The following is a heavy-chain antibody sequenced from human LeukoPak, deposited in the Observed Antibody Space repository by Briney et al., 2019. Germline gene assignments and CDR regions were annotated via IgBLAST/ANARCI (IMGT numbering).Heavy chain of an antibody. Sequence: ASGKLCCTASGAAFTIYAISWVREGPGQGLGWMGGVITIFGTADYAQKFQGRVMITRDESTRKAYIELRSLRSEDTPEYYCARVGFSSRDGYNYGKYCDYWGQGTLVTVYS. D-gene: IGHD5-24*01. CDR1: GAAFTIYA. CDR3: ARVGFSSRDGYNYGKYCDY. V-gene: IGHV1-69*05. J-gene: IGHJ4*02. CDR2: VITIFGTA.